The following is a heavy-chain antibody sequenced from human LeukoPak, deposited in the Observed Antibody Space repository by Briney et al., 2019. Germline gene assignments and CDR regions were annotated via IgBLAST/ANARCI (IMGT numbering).Heavy chain of an antibody. CDR1: GYTFTSYY. J-gene: IGHJ5*02. V-gene: IGHV1-46*01. D-gene: IGHD3-22*01. CDR3: ARGVHVRKYVSNQNCFDP. Sequence: ASVKVSCKSSGYTFTSYYMYWVRQAPGQGLEWVALINPSGGSTNYAQKFQGRVTMTRDMSTSTVYLEVNSLRSEDTAVYYCARGVHVRKYVSNQNCFDPWGQGTLVTVSS. CDR2: INPSGGST.